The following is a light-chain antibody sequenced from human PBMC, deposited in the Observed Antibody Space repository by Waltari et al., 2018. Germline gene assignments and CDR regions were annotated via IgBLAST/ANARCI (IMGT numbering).Light chain of an antibody. Sequence: QSVLTQPPSVSGAPGQGVTISCTGGTSNLGAGYDVHWYQQLPGTAPKLLIYDNNRRPSGVPDRFSASKSGTSASLAITGLQTEDEADYYCQSYDDSLGASGVFGGGTKVSVL. CDR2: DNN. V-gene: IGLV1-40*01. J-gene: IGLJ2*01. CDR3: QSYDDSLGASGV. CDR1: TSNLGAGYD.